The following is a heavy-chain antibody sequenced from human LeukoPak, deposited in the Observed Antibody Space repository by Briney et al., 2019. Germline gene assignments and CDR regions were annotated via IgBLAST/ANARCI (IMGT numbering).Heavy chain of an antibody. D-gene: IGHD6-19*01. CDR1: GDTFTSYA. Sequence: SVKVSCKASGDTFTSYAINWVRQAPGQGLEWMGGFIPIVGATNYAQKFQGRVTITAAESTSTAYMELSSLRSEDTAVYYCARKGGISSGWYDDAFDIWGQGTMVTVSS. CDR3: ARKGGISSGWYDDAFDI. CDR2: FIPIVGAT. V-gene: IGHV1-69*01. J-gene: IGHJ3*02.